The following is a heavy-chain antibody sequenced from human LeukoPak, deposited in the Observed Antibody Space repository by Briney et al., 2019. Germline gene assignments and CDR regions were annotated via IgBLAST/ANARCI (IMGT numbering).Heavy chain of an antibody. CDR3: ARGGDGRQPILLWFGEFQDNWFDP. Sequence: ASVKVSCKASGYTFTSYGISWVRQAPGQGLEWMGWISAYNGNTNYAQKLQGRVTMTTDTSTSTAYMELRSLRPDDTAVYYCARGGDGRQPILLWFGEFQDNWFDPWGQGTLVTVSS. J-gene: IGHJ5*02. CDR1: GYTFTSYG. V-gene: IGHV1-18*01. CDR2: ISAYNGNT. D-gene: IGHD3-10*01.